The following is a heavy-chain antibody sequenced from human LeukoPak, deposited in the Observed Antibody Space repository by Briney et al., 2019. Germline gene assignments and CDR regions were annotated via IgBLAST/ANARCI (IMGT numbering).Heavy chain of an antibody. CDR1: GFTFSNYW. J-gene: IGHJ4*02. D-gene: IGHD6-19*01. V-gene: IGHV3-74*01. CDR2: INSDGSST. Sequence: PGGSLKLSCAASGFTFSNYWMHWVRQAPGKGLVWVSRINSDGSSTRYADSVKGRFTISRDNAKNTLYLQMNSLRAKDTAVYHCARDGGYSSGWYDYWGQGTLVTVSS. CDR3: ARDGGYSSGWYDY.